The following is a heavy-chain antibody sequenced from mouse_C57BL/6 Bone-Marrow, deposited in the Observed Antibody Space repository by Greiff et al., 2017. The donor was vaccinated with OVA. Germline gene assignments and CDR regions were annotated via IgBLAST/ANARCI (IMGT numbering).Heavy chain of an antibody. J-gene: IGHJ4*01. V-gene: IGHV1-55*01. D-gene: IGHD1-1*01. CDR2: IYPGSGST. CDR1: GYTFTSYW. Sequence: QVQLQQPGAELVKPGASVKMSCKAPGYTFTSYWITWVKQRPGQGLEWIGDIYPGSGSTNYNEKFKSKATLTVDTSSSTAYMQLSSLTSEDSAVYYCARYYGSSYNYAMDYWGQGTSVTVSS. CDR3: ARYYGSSYNYAMDY.